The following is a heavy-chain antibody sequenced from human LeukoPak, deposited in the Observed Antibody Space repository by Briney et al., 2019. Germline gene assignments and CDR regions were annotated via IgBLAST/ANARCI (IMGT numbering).Heavy chain of an antibody. CDR1: GYTFTSYA. CDR2: INAGNGNT. V-gene: IGHV1-3*01. Sequence: GASVKVSCKASGYTFTSYAMHWVRQAPGQRLEWMGWINAGNGNTKYSQKFQGRVTINRDTSASTAYMELSSLRSEDTAVYYCARARASRYYFDYWGQGTLVTVSS. CDR3: ARARASRYYFDY. J-gene: IGHJ4*02. D-gene: IGHD3-16*02.